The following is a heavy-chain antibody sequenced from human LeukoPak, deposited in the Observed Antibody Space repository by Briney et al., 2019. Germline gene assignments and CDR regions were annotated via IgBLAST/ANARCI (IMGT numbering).Heavy chain of an antibody. CDR2: IRSNSDGGTI. D-gene: IGHD3-22*01. Sequence: MPGGSLRLSCAASGFTFSNAWMSWVRQAPGKGLEWVGRIRSNSDGGTIDYAAPVKGRFALSRDDSKNTLYLQMNSLQTEDTAVYYCATDFYDTTWGQGTLVTVSS. V-gene: IGHV3-15*01. CDR3: ATDFYDTT. CDR1: GFTFSNAW. J-gene: IGHJ5*02.